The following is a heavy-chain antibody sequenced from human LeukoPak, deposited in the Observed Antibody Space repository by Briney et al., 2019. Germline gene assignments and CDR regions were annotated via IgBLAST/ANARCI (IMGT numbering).Heavy chain of an antibody. CDR2: MNPNSGNT. V-gene: IGHV1-8*02. CDR3: ARGWEQQFDY. Sequence: ASVKVSCKASGYTFTGYYMHWVRQAPGQGLEWMGWMNPNSGNTGYAQKFQGRVTMTRNTSISTAYMELSSLRSEDTAMYYCARGWEQQFDYWGQGTLVTVSS. CDR1: GYTFTGYY. J-gene: IGHJ4*02. D-gene: IGHD6-13*01.